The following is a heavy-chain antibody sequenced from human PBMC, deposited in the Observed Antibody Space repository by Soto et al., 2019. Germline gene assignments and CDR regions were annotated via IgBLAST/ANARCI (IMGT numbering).Heavy chain of an antibody. J-gene: IGHJ4*02. CDR2: IYYSGGT. Sequence: QVQLQESGPGLVKPSETLSLTCTVSGGSISSYYWSWIRQPPGKGLEWIGYIYYSGGTNYNPSLKSRVTISVGSSQNHFSLTLSSVPAADTAVYYCARRYGGNLDYWGQGTLVTVSS. D-gene: IGHD1-26*01. V-gene: IGHV4-59*08. CDR1: GGSISSYY. CDR3: ARRYGGNLDY.